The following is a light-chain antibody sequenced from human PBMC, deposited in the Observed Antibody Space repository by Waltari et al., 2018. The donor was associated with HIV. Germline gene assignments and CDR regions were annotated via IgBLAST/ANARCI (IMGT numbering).Light chain of an antibody. CDR1: QNIYIY. CDR2: SVS. V-gene: IGKV1-39*01. J-gene: IGKJ2*01. CDR3: QQTYNTPRT. Sequence: DIQLTQSPSSLSASVGDRVTITCLASQNIYIYLNWYQQKPGKAPSLLIYSVSILQSGVPSRFSGSGSETHFTLTISSLQPDDFATYYCQQTYNTPRTFGQGTKLEI.